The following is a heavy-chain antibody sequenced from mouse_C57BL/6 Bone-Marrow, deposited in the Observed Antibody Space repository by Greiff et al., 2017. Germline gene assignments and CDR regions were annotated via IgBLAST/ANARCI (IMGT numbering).Heavy chain of an antibody. CDR2: IHPNSGST. V-gene: IGHV1-64*01. Sequence: QVHVKQPGAELVKPGASVKLSCKASGYTFTSYWMHWVKQRPGQGLEWIGMIHPNSGSTKNNEKFKSKATLTVDKSSSTAYMQRSSLTSEDSAVFYCSRWGYYGFSWFAYWGQGTLVTVSA. D-gene: IGHD1-1*01. J-gene: IGHJ3*01. CDR3: SRWGYYGFSWFAY. CDR1: GYTFTSYW.